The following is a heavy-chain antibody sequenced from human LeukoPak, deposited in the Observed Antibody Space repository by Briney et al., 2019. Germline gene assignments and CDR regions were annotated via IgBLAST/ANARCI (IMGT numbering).Heavy chain of an antibody. CDR3: ARFHSGPSGWYVLWYFDL. D-gene: IGHD6-19*01. J-gene: IGHJ2*01. CDR1: GGSVSSYY. V-gene: IGHV4-4*09. Sequence: PSETLSLTCTVSGGSVSSYYWSWIRQPPGKGLEWIGYIYNSENTKYNSSLESRVTKSEDASRNQVFLKLSSVTAADTAVYYCARFHSGPSGWYVLWYFDLWGRGTLVTVSS. CDR2: IYNSENT.